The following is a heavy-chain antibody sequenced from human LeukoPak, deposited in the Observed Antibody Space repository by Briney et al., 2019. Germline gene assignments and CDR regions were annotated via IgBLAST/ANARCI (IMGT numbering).Heavy chain of an antibody. J-gene: IGHJ6*02. V-gene: IGHV1-2*02. CDR2: INPNSGGT. Sequence: GASVKVSCKASGYTFTGYYMHWVRQAPGQGLEWMGWINPNSGGTNYAQKFQGRVTMTRDTSISTAYMELSRLRSDDTAVYYCARDTVTTMYYYYYGMDVWGQGTTVTVSS. D-gene: IGHD4-17*01. CDR1: GYTFTGYY. CDR3: ARDTVTTMYYYYYGMDV.